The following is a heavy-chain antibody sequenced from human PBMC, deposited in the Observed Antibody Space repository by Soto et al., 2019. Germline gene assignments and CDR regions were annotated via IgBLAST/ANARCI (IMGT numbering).Heavy chain of an antibody. Sequence: GASVKVSCKASGYTFTSYGISWVRQAPGQGLEWMGWISAYNGNTNYAQKLQGRVTMTTDTSTSTAYMELRSLRSDDTAVYYCAREPIYVIFTGYWGPLGMDVWGQGTTVTVYS. CDR3: AREPIYVIFTGYWGPLGMDV. CDR1: GYTFTSYG. J-gene: IGHJ6*02. CDR2: ISAYNGNT. D-gene: IGHD3-9*01. V-gene: IGHV1-18*01.